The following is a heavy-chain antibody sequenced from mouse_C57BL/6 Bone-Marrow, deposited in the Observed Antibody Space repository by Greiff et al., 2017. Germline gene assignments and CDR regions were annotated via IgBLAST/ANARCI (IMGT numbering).Heavy chain of an antibody. D-gene: IGHD2-1*01. CDR2: IRSKSSNYAT. CDR3: VRDDYGNYVGAIDY. Sequence: GGGLVQPKGSLKLSCAASGFTFNTYAMHWVRQAPGKGLDWVARIRSKSSNYATYYADSVKDRFPISRDDSQSILYLQRNNLKTEDTAMYYRVRDDYGNYVGAIDYWGQGTTVTVSS. CDR1: GFTFNTYA. V-gene: IGHV10-3*01. J-gene: IGHJ4*01.